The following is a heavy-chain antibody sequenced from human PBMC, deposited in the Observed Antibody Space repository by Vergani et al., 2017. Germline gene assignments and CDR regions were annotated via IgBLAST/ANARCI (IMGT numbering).Heavy chain of an antibody. CDR1: GFTFTIYA. J-gene: IGHJ6*03. D-gene: IGHD2/OR15-2a*01. Sequence: EVQLLESGGGLVQPGGSLRLSCAASGFTFTIYAMSWARQAPGKGLEWVSAISGSDGSTYYADSEKGRFTISRVNAQNTVNLQMNSLRVDDTAVYYCAKDLGGCNSISCSYYMDVWGKGTTVTV. CDR3: AKDLGGCNSISCSYYMDV. V-gene: IGHV3-23*01. CDR2: ISGSDGST.